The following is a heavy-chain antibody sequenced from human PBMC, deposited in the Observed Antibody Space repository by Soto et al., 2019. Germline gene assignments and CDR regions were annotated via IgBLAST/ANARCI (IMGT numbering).Heavy chain of an antibody. J-gene: IGHJ5*02. CDR2: LIPIFGAS. V-gene: IGHV1-69*01. Sequence: QVQLVQSGAEVRKPGSSVKVYCKLSGGIFTNYVISWLRQAPGQGFEWMGGLIPIFGASNLTQKFKGIVTITADESTSTVNMESSSLTSEATAVYYCARGRSSPNFDPWGHGTLVTVSS. CDR3: ARGRSSPNFDP. D-gene: IGHD6-6*01. CDR1: GGIFTNYV.